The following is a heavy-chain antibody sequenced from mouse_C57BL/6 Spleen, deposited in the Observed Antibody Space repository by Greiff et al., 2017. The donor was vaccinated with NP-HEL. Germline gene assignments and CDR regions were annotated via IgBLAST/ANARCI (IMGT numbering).Heavy chain of an antibody. CDR2: ISSGGDYI. J-gene: IGHJ2*01. CDR1: GFTFSSYA. CDR3: TRGDYSNPFDY. D-gene: IGHD2-5*01. V-gene: IGHV5-9-1*02. Sequence: EVMLVESGEGLVKPGGSLKLSCAASGFTFSSYAMSWVRQTPEKRLEWVAYISSGGDYIYYADTVKGRFTISRDNARNTLYLQMSSLKSEDTAMYYCTRGDYSNPFDYWGQGTTLTVSS.